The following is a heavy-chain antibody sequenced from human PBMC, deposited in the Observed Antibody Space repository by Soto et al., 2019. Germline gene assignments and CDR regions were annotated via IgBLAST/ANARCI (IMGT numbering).Heavy chain of an antibody. Sequence: GGSLRLSCAASGFTFSSYSMNWVRQAPGKGLEWVSYISSSSSTIYYADSVKGRFTISRDNAKNSLYLQMNSLRDEDTAVYYCARLPRGGGYPLYFDYWGQGTLVTVSS. CDR1: GFTFSSYS. J-gene: IGHJ4*02. V-gene: IGHV3-48*02. D-gene: IGHD3-22*01. CDR2: ISSSSSTI. CDR3: ARLPRGGGYPLYFDY.